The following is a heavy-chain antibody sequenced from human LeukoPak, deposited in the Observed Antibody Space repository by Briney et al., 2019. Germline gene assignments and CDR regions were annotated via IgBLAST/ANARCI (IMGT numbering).Heavy chain of an antibody. J-gene: IGHJ4*02. V-gene: IGHV3-48*01. Sequence: GGSLRLSCAASGFTFSSYSMNWVRQAPGKGLEWVSYISSSSSTIYYADSVKGRFTISRDNAKNSLYLLMSSLRAEDTALYYCARDRDDFWSGSPGYWGQGTLVTVSS. CDR1: GFTFSSYS. CDR3: ARDRDDFWSGSPGY. CDR2: ISSSSSTI. D-gene: IGHD3-3*01.